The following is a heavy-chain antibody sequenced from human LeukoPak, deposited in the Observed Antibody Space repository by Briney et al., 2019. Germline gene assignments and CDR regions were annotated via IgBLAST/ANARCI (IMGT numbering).Heavy chain of an antibody. V-gene: IGHV3-7*01. CDR2: INKDGSDK. CDR3: ARLSTAVADSDY. Sequence: GPLRLSCAASGFTVSSNYMSWVRQAPGKGLEWVANINKDGSDKYYVDSVKGRFTISRDNAKNSLYLQMNSLRAEDTAVYYCARLSTAVADSDYWGQGALVTVSS. CDR1: GFTVSSNY. J-gene: IGHJ4*02. D-gene: IGHD6-13*01.